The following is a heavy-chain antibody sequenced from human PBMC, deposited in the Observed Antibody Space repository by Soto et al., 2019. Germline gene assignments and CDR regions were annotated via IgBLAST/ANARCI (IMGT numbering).Heavy chain of an antibody. D-gene: IGHD2-2*01. V-gene: IGHV1-18*01. CDR3: AKDCSSTSCPFDY. CDR2: ISACNGNT. J-gene: IGHJ4*02. CDR1: GYTFTSYG. Sequence: VASVKVSCKASGYTFTSYGISWVRQAPGQGLEWMGWISACNGNTNYAQKLQGRVTMTTDTSTSTAYMELRSLRSDDTAVYYCAKDCSSTSCPFDYWGQGTLVTVSS.